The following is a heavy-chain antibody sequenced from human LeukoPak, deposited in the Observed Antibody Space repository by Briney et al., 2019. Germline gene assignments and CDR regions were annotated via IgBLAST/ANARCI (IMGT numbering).Heavy chain of an antibody. CDR2: IYYSGST. Sequence: SETLSLTCTVSGGSISSSSYYWGWIRQPPGKGLEWIGSIYYSGSTYYNPSLKSRVTISVDTSKNQFSLRLSSVTAADTAVYYCARRGAASWGWFDPWGQGTLVTVSS. D-gene: IGHD6-13*01. V-gene: IGHV4-39*01. CDR3: ARRGAASWGWFDP. CDR1: GGSISSSSYY. J-gene: IGHJ5*02.